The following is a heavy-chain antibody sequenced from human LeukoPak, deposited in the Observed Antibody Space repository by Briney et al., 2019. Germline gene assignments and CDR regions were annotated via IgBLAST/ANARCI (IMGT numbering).Heavy chain of an antibody. V-gene: IGHV3-23*01. CDR1: EFTFSSYA. CDR2: ISGSGGSP. J-gene: IGHJ4*02. Sequence: GGSLILSCAASEFTFSSYAMSWVRQAPGKGLEWVSAISGSGGSPYYADSVKGRFTISRDNSKNTLYLQMNSLRADDTAVYYCAKGSRGSYYGSYYDYWGQGTLVAVSS. CDR3: AKGSRGSYYGSYYDY. D-gene: IGHD1-26*01.